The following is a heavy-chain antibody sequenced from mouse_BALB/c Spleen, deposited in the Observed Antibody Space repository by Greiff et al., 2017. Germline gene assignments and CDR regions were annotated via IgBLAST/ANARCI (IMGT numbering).Heavy chain of an antibody. CDR2: ISSGSSTI. CDR1: GFTFSSFG. J-gene: IGHJ4*01. V-gene: IGHV5-17*02. Sequence: EVKLVESGGGLVQPGGSRKLSCAASGFTFSSFGMHWVRQAPEKGLEWVAYISSGSSTIYYADTVKGRFTISRDNPKNTLFLQMTSLRSEDTAMYYCAITTVVAMDYWGQGTSVTVSS. D-gene: IGHD1-1*01. CDR3: AITTVVAMDY.